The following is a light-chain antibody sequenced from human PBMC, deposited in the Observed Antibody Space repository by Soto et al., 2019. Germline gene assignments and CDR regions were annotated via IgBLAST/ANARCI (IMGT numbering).Light chain of an antibody. J-gene: IGKJ1*01. V-gene: IGKV1-5*03. CDR3: QQYNSYST. CDR1: QSISSW. CDR2: KAS. Sequence: DIQMTQSPSTLSASVGARVTITCRASQSISSWLAWYQQKPGKAPKLLIYKASSLESGVPSRFSGSGSGTEFTLTISSLQHDDFATYYCQQYNSYSTFGQGTKVDIK.